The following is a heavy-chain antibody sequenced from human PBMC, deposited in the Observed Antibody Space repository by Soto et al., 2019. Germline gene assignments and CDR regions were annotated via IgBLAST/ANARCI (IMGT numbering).Heavy chain of an antibody. CDR3: ARAGLVGARAFDY. D-gene: IGHD1-26*01. J-gene: IGHJ4*02. V-gene: IGHV4-31*03. Sequence: SETLSLTCTVSGGSISSGGYYWSWIRQHPGKGLEWIGYIYYSGSTYYNPSLKSRATISVDTSKNQFSLKLSSVTAADTAVYYCARAGLVGARAFDYWGQGTLVTVSS. CDR2: IYYSGST. CDR1: GGSISSGGYY.